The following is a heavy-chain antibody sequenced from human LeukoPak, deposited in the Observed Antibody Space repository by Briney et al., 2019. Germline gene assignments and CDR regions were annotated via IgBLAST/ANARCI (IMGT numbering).Heavy chain of an antibody. CDR1: GYTFTCYY. J-gene: IGHJ6*03. CDR3: ARADRGFDYGSGSYFNYYMDV. Sequence: ASVKVSCKASGYTFTCYYMHWVRQAPGQGLEWMGRINPNSGGTNYAQKFQGRVTMTRDTSISTAYMELSRLRSDDTAVYYCARADRGFDYGSGSYFNYYMDVWGKGTTVTVSS. D-gene: IGHD3-10*01. CDR2: INPNSGGT. V-gene: IGHV1-2*06.